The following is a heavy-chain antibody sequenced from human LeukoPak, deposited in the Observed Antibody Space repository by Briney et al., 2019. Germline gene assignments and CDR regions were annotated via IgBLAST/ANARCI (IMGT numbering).Heavy chain of an antibody. V-gene: IGHV4-34*01. D-gene: IGHD5-18*01. J-gene: IGHJ4*02. CDR1: GGSFSGYY. CDR3: ARGRGYSYGLGPNRRFYFDY. Sequence: SETLSLTCAVYGGSFSGYYWSWIRQPPGKGLEWIGEINHSGSTNYNPSLKSRVTISVDTSKNQFSLKLSSVTAADTAVYYCARGRGYSYGLGPNRRFYFDYWGQGTLVTVSS. CDR2: INHSGST.